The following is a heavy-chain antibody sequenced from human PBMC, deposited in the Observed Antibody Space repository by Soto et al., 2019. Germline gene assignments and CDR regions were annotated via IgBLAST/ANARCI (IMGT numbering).Heavy chain of an antibody. Sequence: QITLRESGPPLVQPTQTLTLTCTLSGVSLTTSGVGVGWIRQPPGKALEWLALIYWDDDKRFSPSLKSRLALTRDTSKNQVVMTMTDMAPVDTAIYYCAHRQRTVVVGAPFDLWGQGSQVTVSS. V-gene: IGHV2-5*02. CDR3: AHRQRTVVVGAPFDL. CDR2: IYWDDDK. J-gene: IGHJ4*02. D-gene: IGHD2-15*01. CDR1: GVSLTTSGVG.